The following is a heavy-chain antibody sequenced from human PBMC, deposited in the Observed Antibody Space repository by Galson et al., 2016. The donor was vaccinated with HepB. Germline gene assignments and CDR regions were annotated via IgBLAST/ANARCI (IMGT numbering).Heavy chain of an antibody. CDR3: AKDEEKRDGGDGLGGS. CDR1: GFTFSTYA. D-gene: IGHD5-24*01. Sequence: SLRLSCAASGFTFSTYAMNWVRQAPGKGLEWVSAISGSGDTTYFADSLKDRFTISRDNSKSTLYLQMNSLRAEDTAVYYCAKDEEKRDGGDGLGGSWGQGTLVTVSS. J-gene: IGHJ5*02. CDR2: ISGSGDTT. V-gene: IGHV3-23*01.